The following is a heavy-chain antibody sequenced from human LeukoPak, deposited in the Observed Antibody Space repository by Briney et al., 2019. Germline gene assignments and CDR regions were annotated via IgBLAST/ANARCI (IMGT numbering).Heavy chain of an antibody. CDR3: ARRLYYDSSGYSIDY. J-gene: IGHJ4*02. V-gene: IGHV4-38-2*02. CDR1: GYSISSGYY. Sequence: SETLSLTCTVSGYSISSGYYWGWIRQPPGKGLECIGSIYHSGSTYYNPSLKSRVTLSVDTSKTQFSLKLSSVTAAATAVYYCARRLYYDSSGYSIDYWGQGTLVTVSS. D-gene: IGHD3-22*01. CDR2: IYHSGST.